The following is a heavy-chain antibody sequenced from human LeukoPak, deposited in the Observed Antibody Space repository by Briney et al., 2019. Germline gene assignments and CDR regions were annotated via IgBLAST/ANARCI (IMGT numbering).Heavy chain of an antibody. J-gene: IGHJ3*02. V-gene: IGHV4-59*01. CDR3: ARDIGGADAFAI. Sequence: SETLSLTCTVSGGSISSYYWSWIRQPPGKGLEWIGYIYYSGSTNYNPSLKSRVTISVDTSKNQFSLKLSSVTAADTAVYYCARDIGGADAFAIWGQGTMVTVSS. D-gene: IGHD3-3*01. CDR1: GGSISSYY. CDR2: IYYSGST.